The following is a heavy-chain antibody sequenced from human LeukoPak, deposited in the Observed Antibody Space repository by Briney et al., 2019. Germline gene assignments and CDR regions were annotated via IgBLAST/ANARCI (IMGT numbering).Heavy chain of an antibody. CDR2: IIPIVGTT. D-gene: IGHD6-13*01. CDR1: GGTFSSYA. J-gene: IGHJ6*03. V-gene: IGHV1-69*01. Sequence: VKVSCKTSGGTFSSYAITWVRQTPGQGLEWMGGIIPIVGTTNYAQKFQDRVTITADQSTSTAYMKLSSLASEDTAVYYCARVVGLTGYSSNSYSGYYYYMDVWGKGTTVTVSS. CDR3: ARVVGLTGYSSNSYSGYYYYMDV.